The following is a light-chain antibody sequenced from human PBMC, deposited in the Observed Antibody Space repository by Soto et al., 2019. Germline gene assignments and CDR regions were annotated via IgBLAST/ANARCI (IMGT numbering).Light chain of an antibody. Sequence: EIVLTQSPGPLSLSPGERATLSCRASKSVSTNYLAWYQQKPGQSPRLLISGATRWSTGIPDRFSGSGSGTDFIRTISRLEPEDFALYFCQQYGSSPYTFAQGTKRDIK. CDR1: KSVSTNY. J-gene: IGKJ2*01. V-gene: IGKV3-20*01. CDR2: GAT. CDR3: QQYGSSPYT.